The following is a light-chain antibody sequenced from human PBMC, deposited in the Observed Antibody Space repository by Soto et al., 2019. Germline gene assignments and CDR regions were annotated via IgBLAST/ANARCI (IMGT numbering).Light chain of an antibody. CDR2: RNN. V-gene: IGLV1-47*01. CDR1: SSNIGSNY. Sequence: QSALTHPPSASGTPGQRVTISCSGSSSNIGSNYVYWYQQLPGTAPKLLIYRNNQRPSGVPDRFSGSKSGTSASLAISGLRSEDEADYYCAAWDDSLSGYVFGTGTKVTGL. CDR3: AAWDDSLSGYV. J-gene: IGLJ1*01.